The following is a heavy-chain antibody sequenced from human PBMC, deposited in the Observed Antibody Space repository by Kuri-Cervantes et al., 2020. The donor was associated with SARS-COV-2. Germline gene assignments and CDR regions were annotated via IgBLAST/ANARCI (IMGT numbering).Heavy chain of an antibody. CDR2: IYHSGST. CDR1: GGSISSYY. Sequence: GSLRLSCTVSGGSISSYYWTWIRQPPGEGLEWIGSIYHSGSTYYNPSLKSRVTISVDTSKNHFSLKLISVTAADTSVYYCASLTPQGASFDYWGQGTLVTVSS. J-gene: IGHJ4*02. V-gene: IGHV4-38-2*02. CDR3: ASLTPQGASFDY. D-gene: IGHD4/OR15-4a*01.